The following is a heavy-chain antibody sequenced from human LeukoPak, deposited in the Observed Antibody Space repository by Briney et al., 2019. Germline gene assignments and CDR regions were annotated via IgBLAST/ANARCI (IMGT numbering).Heavy chain of an antibody. CDR3: AKDATAAGTWYSDY. CDR2: VSSDENNE. CDR1: GFTFSNFG. Sequence: GGSLRLSCAASGFTFSNFGIHWVRQAPGKGLEWVSSVSSDENNEYYADSVRGRFTISRDNSKNTLYLQMNSLRADDTAVYYCAKDATAAGTWYSDYWGQGTLVTVSS. D-gene: IGHD6-13*01. V-gene: IGHV3-30*18. J-gene: IGHJ4*02.